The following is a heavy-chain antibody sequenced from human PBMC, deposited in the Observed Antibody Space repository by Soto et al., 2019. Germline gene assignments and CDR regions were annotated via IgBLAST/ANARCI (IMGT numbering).Heavy chain of an antibody. CDR2: INHSGST. V-gene: IGHV4-34*01. J-gene: IGHJ4*02. CDR1: GGSFSGYY. CDR3: ASRIAARPLDY. Sequence: SETLSLTCAVYGGSFSGYYWSWIRQPPGKGLEWIGEINHSGSTNYNTSLKSRVNISVDTSKNQFSLKLSSVTAADTAVYYCASRIAARPLDYWGQGTLVTVSS. D-gene: IGHD6-6*01.